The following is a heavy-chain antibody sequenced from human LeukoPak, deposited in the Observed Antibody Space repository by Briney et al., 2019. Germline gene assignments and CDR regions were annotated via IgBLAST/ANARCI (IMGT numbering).Heavy chain of an antibody. Sequence: SETLSLTCAVYGGSFSGYYWSWIRQPPGKGLEWIGEINHSGSTNYNPSLKSRVTISVDTSKNQFSLKLSSVTAADTAVYYCARAIVGATKIENYYYYMDVWGKGTTVTVSS. V-gene: IGHV4-34*01. CDR1: GGSFSGYY. CDR3: ARAIVGATKIENYYYYMDV. D-gene: IGHD1-26*01. CDR2: INHSGST. J-gene: IGHJ6*03.